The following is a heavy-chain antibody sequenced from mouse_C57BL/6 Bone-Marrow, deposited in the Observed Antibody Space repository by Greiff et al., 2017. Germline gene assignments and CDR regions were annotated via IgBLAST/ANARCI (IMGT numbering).Heavy chain of an antibody. CDR1: GYTFTSYW. V-gene: IGHV1-69*01. J-gene: IGHJ4*01. CDR3: ASDGYDDYAMDY. D-gene: IGHD2-2*01. CDR2: IDPSDSYT. Sequence: QVQLQQPGAELVMPGASVKLSCKASGYTFTSYWMHWVKQRPGQGLEWIGEIDPSDSYTNYNQKFKGKSTLTVDKSSSTAYMQLSSLTSEDSAVYYCASDGYDDYAMDYSGQGTSVTVSS.